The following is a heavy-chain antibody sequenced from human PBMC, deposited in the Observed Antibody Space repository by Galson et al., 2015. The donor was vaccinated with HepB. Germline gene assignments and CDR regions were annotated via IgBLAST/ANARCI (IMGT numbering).Heavy chain of an antibody. J-gene: IGHJ4*02. D-gene: IGHD2-2*02. Sequence: SVKVSCKASGYTFTGYYMHWVRQAPGQGLEWMGWINPNSGGTNYAQEFQGRVTMTRDTSISTAYMELSRLRSDDTAVYYCARGLRYCSSTSCYTPIDYWGQGTLVTVSS. CDR2: INPNSGGT. CDR3: ARGLRYCSSTSCYTPIDY. V-gene: IGHV1-2*02. CDR1: GYTFTGYY.